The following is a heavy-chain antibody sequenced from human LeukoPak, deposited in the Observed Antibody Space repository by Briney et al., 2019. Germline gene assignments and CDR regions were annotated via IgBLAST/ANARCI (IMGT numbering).Heavy chain of an antibody. CDR1: GGSISSDNYQ. CDR3: ARYGSGSTWFDP. V-gene: IGHV4-30-4*01. D-gene: IGHD3-10*01. Sequence: SQTLSLTCTVSGGSISSDNYQWSWIRQPPGKGLEWIGYINYSGSTYYSPSLKSRVTISVDTSENQFFLKLSSVTAADTAVYYCARYGSGSTWFDPWGQGTLVTVSS. J-gene: IGHJ5*02. CDR2: INYSGST.